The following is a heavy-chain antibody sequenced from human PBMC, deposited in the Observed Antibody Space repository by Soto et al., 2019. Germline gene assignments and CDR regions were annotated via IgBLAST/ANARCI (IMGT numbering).Heavy chain of an antibody. CDR3: ARGGVDYYDSSGYYFSPYYFDY. Sequence: ASVKVSCKASGYTFTSYYMHWVRQAPGQGLEWMGIINPSGGSTRYAQKFQGRVTMTRDTSTSTVYMELSSLRSEDTAVYYCARGGVDYYDSSGYYFSPYYFDYWGQGTLVTVAA. D-gene: IGHD3-22*01. V-gene: IGHV1-46*01. CDR2: INPSGGST. J-gene: IGHJ4*02. CDR1: GYTFTSYY.